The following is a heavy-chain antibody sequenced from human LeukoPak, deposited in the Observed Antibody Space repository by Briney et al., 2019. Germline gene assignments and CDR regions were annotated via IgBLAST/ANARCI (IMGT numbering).Heavy chain of an antibody. CDR1: GFTFDYYA. Sequence: PGGSLRLSCAASGFTFDYYAMSWVRQAPGKGLEWVSSISTNSHYIYYAESVKGRFTISRDNAKNSLYLQMNSLRAEDTAVYYCATPLDYYDTSDSHQGGDWGQGTLVTVSS. J-gene: IGHJ4*02. V-gene: IGHV3-21*04. CDR3: ATPLDYYDTSDSHQGGD. CDR2: ISTNSHYI. D-gene: IGHD3-22*01.